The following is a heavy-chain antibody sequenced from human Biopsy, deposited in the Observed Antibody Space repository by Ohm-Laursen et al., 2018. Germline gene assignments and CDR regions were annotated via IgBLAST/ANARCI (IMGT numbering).Heavy chain of an antibody. Sequence: GTLSLTCPVSGGSISSYYWSWIPQPPGQGLVSIGYIYYTASTNYNPSLKSRITISVDTSMNHLSLRLTSVTAADTAVYYCARHAPSYSGSYWRYFDLWGRGTLVTVSS. CDR2: IYYTAST. CDR3: ARHAPSYSGSYWRYFDL. D-gene: IGHD1-26*01. CDR1: GGSISSYY. V-gene: IGHV4-59*08. J-gene: IGHJ2*01.